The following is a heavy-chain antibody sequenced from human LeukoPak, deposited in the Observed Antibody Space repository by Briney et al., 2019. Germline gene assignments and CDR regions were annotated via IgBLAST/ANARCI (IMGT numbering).Heavy chain of an antibody. CDR2: IFHTGHT. V-gene: IGHV4-30-2*01. J-gene: IGHJ4*02. CDR3: ARGFYGAGSHFDY. CDR1: GGSISSGDFP. D-gene: IGHD3-10*01. Sequence: PSQTLSLTRAVSGGSISSGDFPWSWIRQPPGKDLEWIGYIFHTGHTSYNPSLKSRVTISVDMSKNQLSLRLTSVTAADTAVYYCARGFYGAGSHFDYWGQGTLVTVSS.